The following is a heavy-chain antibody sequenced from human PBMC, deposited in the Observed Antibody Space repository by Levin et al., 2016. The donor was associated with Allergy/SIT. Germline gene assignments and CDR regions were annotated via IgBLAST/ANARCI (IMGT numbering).Heavy chain of an antibody. D-gene: IGHD4-17*01. Sequence: SETLSLTCAVYGGSFSGYHWSWIRQPPGKGLEWIGEINHSGSTYYNPSLKSRVTISVDTPKNQFSLKLSSVTAADTAIYHCATKEVTTGGYFWGQGTLVTVPS. CDR2: INHSGST. J-gene: IGHJ4*02. CDR1: GGSFSGYH. V-gene: IGHV4-34*01. CDR3: ATKEVTTGGYF.